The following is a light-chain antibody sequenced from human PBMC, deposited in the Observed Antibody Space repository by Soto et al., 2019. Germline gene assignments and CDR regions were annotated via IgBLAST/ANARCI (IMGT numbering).Light chain of an antibody. CDR2: GAS. J-gene: IGKJ1*01. Sequence: EIVLTQSPGSLSLSPGEGATLSCRASQSVSSSFFAWYQQKPGQAPSLLIYGASRRATGVPDRFSGSGSGTDFPHSSGILEPEAFPMYYCQQYESSVTFGQRTPVAS. CDR1: QSVSSSF. V-gene: IGKV3-20*01. CDR3: QQYESSVT.